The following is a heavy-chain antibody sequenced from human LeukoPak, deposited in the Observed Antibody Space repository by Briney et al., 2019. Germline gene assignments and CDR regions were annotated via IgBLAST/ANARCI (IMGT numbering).Heavy chain of an antibody. CDR3: ARASVRGAHKTYNWFDP. CDR2: ISYDGSNK. Sequence: VSSLRLSCAACGCTLRSYGVHWGRRAPVKGLEWVAVISYDGSNKYYADSVKGRFTISRDNSKNTLYLQMNSLRAEDTAVYYCARASVRGAHKTYNWFDPWGQGTLVTVSS. J-gene: IGHJ5*02. CDR1: GCTLRSYG. V-gene: IGHV3-30*03. D-gene: IGHD3-10*01.